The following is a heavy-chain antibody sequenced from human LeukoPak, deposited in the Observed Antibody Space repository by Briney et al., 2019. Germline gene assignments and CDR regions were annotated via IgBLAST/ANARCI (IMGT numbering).Heavy chain of an antibody. CDR3: AKVLLGVVPAAYGVDAFDI. V-gene: IGHV3-23*01. J-gene: IGHJ3*02. Sequence: GGSLRLSCAASGFTFSSYAMSWVRQAPGKGLEWVSAISGSGGSTYYADSVKGRFTISRDNSKNTLYLQMNSLRAEDTAVYYCAKVLLGVVPAAYGVDAFDIWGQGTMVTVSS. D-gene: IGHD2-2*01. CDR2: ISGSGGST. CDR1: GFTFSSYA.